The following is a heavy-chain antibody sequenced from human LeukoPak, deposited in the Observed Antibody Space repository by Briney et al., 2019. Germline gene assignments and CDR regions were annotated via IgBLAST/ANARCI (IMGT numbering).Heavy chain of an antibody. V-gene: IGHV3-23*01. J-gene: IGHJ3*02. CDR1: GFTFSSYA. Sequence: PGGSLRLSCAASGFTFSSYAMSWVRQAPGKGLEWVSVISGSGGSTYYADSVKGRFTISRDNSKNTLFLQMNSLRAEDTAVYYCAKGLEYYDILTGTFDIWGQGTMVTVSS. CDR2: ISGSGGST. CDR3: AKGLEYYDILTGTFDI. D-gene: IGHD3-9*01.